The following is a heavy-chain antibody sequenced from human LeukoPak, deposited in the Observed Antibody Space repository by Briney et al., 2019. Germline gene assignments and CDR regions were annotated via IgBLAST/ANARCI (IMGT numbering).Heavy chain of an antibody. D-gene: IGHD2-2*01. J-gene: IGHJ6*03. CDR3: ARGQYIVVVPAARFYMDV. CDR1: GGSFSGYY. V-gene: IGHV4-34*01. Sequence: PSETLSLTCAVYGGSFSGYYWSWIRQPPGKGLEWIGEINHSGSTNYNPFLKSRVTISVDTSKNQFSLKLSSVTAADTAVYYCARGQYIVVVPAARFYMDVWGKGTTVTVSS. CDR2: INHSGST.